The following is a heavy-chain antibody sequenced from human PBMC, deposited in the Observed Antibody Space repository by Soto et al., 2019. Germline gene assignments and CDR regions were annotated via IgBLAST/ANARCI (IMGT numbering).Heavy chain of an antibody. CDR2: IIPLFGTT. J-gene: IGHJ5*02. CDR1: GGTFSSYA. Sequence: SVKVSCKASGGTFSSYAISWVRQAPGRGLEWMGGIIPLFGTTNYAQKFRGRVTVTADESTSTVYMEVRSLRFEDTAVYYCARAHGSSWYNWFDPWGQGTLVTVS. D-gene: IGHD6-13*01. CDR3: ARAHGSSWYNWFDP. V-gene: IGHV1-69*13.